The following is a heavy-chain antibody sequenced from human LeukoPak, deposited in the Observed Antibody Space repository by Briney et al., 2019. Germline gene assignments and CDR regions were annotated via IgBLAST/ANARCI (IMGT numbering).Heavy chain of an antibody. CDR2: ISGNNDNT. D-gene: IGHD4-11*01. Sequence: GASVKVSCKASGYTFSNYGISWVRQAPGQGLEWMGWISGNNDNTNYAQKFQGRVTITADKSTSTAYMELSSLRSEDTAVYYCARGSMVADYTAYYYGMDVWGQGTTVTVSS. V-gene: IGHV1-18*01. J-gene: IGHJ6*02. CDR3: ARGSMVADYTAYYYGMDV. CDR1: GYTFSNYG.